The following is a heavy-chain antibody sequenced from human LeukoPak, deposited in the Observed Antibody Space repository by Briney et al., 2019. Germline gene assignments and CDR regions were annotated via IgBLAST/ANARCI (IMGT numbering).Heavy chain of an antibody. CDR1: GFTFSIYW. Sequence: PGGSLRLSCAASGFTFSIYWMHWVRQAPGKGLVWVSRIKSDGSSISYADSVKGRFTISRDNAKNTLYLQMNSLRAEDTAVYYCARVKYSSSSYYFDYWGQGTLVTVSS. CDR2: IKSDGSSI. CDR3: ARVKYSSSSYYFDY. J-gene: IGHJ4*02. D-gene: IGHD6-6*01. V-gene: IGHV3-74*01.